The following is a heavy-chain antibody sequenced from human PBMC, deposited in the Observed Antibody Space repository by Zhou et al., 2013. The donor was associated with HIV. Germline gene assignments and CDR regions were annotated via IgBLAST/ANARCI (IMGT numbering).Heavy chain of an antibody. V-gene: IGHV1-69*05. Sequence: QVQLVQSGAEVKKPGSSVKVSCKASGGTFSSHAISWVRQAPGQGLEWLGGTIPIFQTPKYAQNFEDRLTITRDDSSSISYMELSSLTSEDTATYYCVRIACSGGSCYSDYWGQGTLVTVSS. CDR1: GGTFSSHA. CDR2: TIPIFQTP. D-gene: IGHD2-15*01. J-gene: IGHJ4*02. CDR3: VRIACSGGSCYSDY.